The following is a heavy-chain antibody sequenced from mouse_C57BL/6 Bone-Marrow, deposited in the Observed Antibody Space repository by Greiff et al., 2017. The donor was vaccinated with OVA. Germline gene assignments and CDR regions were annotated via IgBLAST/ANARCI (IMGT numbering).Heavy chain of an antibody. D-gene: IGHD2-2*01. V-gene: IGHV5-16*01. CDR1: GFTFSDYY. J-gene: IGHJ2*01. CDR3: ARERWLRRGGYYFDY. Sequence: EVKVVESEGGLVQPGSSMKLSCTASGFTFSDYYMAWVRQVPEKGLEWVANINYDGSSTYYLDPLKSRFIISRDNAKNILYLQMSSLKSEDTATYYCARERWLRRGGYYFDYWGQGTTLTVSS. CDR2: INYDGSST.